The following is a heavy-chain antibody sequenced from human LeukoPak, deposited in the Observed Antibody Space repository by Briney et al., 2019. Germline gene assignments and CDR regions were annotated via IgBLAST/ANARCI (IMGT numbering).Heavy chain of an antibody. CDR3: ARGPVDGYMY. CDR2: IIPIFGTA. V-gene: IGHV1-69*05. CDR1: GGTFSSYA. D-gene: IGHD5-24*01. Sequence: GASVKVSCTASGGTFSSYAISWVRQAPGQGLEWMGGIIPIFGTANYAQKFQGRVTITTDESTSTAYMELSSLRSEDTAVYYCARGPVDGYMYWGQGTLVTVSS. J-gene: IGHJ4*02.